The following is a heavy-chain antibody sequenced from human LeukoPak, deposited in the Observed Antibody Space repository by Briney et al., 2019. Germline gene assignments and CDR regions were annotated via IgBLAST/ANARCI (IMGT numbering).Heavy chain of an antibody. CDR3: ASVVRGVIPFHLHFDY. CDR2: IYYSGST. J-gene: IGHJ4*02. CDR1: GGSISSGDYY. D-gene: IGHD3-10*01. Sequence: SQTLYLTCTVSGGSISSGDYYWSWIRQPPGKGPEWIGYIYYSGSTYYNPSLKSRVTISVDTSKNQFSLKLNSVTAADTAVYYCASVVRGVIPFHLHFDYWGQGTLVTVSS. V-gene: IGHV4-30-4*08.